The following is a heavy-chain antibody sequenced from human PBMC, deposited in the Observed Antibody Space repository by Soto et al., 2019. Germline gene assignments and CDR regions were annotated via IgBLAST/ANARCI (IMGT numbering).Heavy chain of an antibody. CDR2: ISSSGSST. CDR1: GFTFSSYA. Sequence: GGSLRLSCAASGFTFSSYAMHWVRQAPGKGLEYVSAISSSGSSTYYADSVKGRFTISRDNAKNTLYLQMNSLRAEDTAVYYCARDLTSNYDSFDIWGQGTMVTVSS. D-gene: IGHD4-4*01. V-gene: IGHV3-64*02. J-gene: IGHJ3*02. CDR3: ARDLTSNYDSFDI.